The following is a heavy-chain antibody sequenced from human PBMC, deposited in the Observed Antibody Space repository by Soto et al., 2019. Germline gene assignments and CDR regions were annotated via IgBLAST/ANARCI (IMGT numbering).Heavy chain of an antibody. Sequence: GGSLRLSCAASGFTFSSYAMSWVRQAPGKGLEWVSAISGSGGSTYYADSVKGRFTISRDNSKNTLYLQMNSLRAEDTAVYYCAKDLYYDSRGYPQGFDPWGQGTLVTVSS. D-gene: IGHD3-22*01. CDR1: GFTFSSYA. J-gene: IGHJ5*02. V-gene: IGHV3-23*01. CDR2: ISGSGGST. CDR3: AKDLYYDSRGYPQGFDP.